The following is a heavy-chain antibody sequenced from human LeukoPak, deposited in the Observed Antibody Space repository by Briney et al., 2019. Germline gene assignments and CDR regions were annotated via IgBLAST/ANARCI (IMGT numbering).Heavy chain of an antibody. D-gene: IGHD4-23*01. CDR3: LRWSDY. CDR1: GFTFSSYA. Sequence: GGSLRLSCAASGFTFSSYAMHWVRQAPGKGLEYVSAISSNGDSTYYANSVKGRFTISRDNSKNTLYLQMGSLRADDMAVYYCLRWSDYWGQGTLVTVSS. J-gene: IGHJ4*02. V-gene: IGHV3-64*01. CDR2: ISSNGDST.